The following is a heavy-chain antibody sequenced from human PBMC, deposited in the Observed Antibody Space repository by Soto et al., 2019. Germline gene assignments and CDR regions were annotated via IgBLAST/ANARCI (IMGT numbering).Heavy chain of an antibody. J-gene: IGHJ4*02. Sequence: PGGSLRLSCAASGFTFSSYAMHWVRQAPGKGLEWVAVISYDGSNKYYADSVKGRFTISRDNSKNTLYLQMNSLRAEDTAVYYCARAGRGNYDSSPLDFDYWGQGTLVTVSS. D-gene: IGHD3-22*01. V-gene: IGHV3-30-3*01. CDR3: ARAGRGNYDSSPLDFDY. CDR1: GFTFSSYA. CDR2: ISYDGSNK.